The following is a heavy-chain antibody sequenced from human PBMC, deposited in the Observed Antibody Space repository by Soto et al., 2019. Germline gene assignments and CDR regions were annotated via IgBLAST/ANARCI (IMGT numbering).Heavy chain of an antibody. V-gene: IGHV4-39*01. J-gene: IGHJ4*02. D-gene: IGHD3-9*01. CDR1: GGSISSSRYY. CDR2: IYYSGST. CDR3: ARHVGDYDILTGYYKWPYYFEY. Sequence: SETLSLTCTVSGGSISSSRYYWVWIRQPPGKGLEWIGSIYYSGSTYYNPSLKSRVTISVDTSKNQFSLKLSSVTAADTAVYYCARHVGDYDILTGYYKWPYYFEYWGREHWSPSP.